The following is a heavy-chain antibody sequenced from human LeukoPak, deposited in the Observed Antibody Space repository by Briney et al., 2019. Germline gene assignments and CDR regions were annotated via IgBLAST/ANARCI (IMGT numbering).Heavy chain of an antibody. CDR3: ARDPSFSVPYYYYGMDV. CDR1: IGSISNYY. CDR2: IYSGGST. J-gene: IGHJ6*02. V-gene: IGHV3-53*01. Sequence: ETLSLTCTVSIGSISNYYWSWIRQPPGKGLEWISVIYSGGSTFYADSVKGRFTISRDNSKNTLYLQMNSLRAEDTAVYYCARDPSFSVPYYYYGMDVWGQGTTVTVSS. D-gene: IGHD3-10*01.